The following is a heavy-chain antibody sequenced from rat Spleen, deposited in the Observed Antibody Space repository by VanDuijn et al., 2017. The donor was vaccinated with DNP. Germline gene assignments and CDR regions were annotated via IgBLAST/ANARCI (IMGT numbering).Heavy chain of an antibody. Sequence: EVQLVESGGDLVQPGRSLKVSCVVSGFTFNKYWMTWIRQVPGKGLEWVASITTSGDSTYSPDSVKGRFTISRDNAKNTLYLQMNSLRSEDTATYYCAKAGGYSPWYFDYWGQGVMVTVSS. J-gene: IGHJ2*01. V-gene: IGHV5-31*01. CDR3: AKAGGYSPWYFDY. CDR2: ITTSGDST. D-gene: IGHD1-11*01. CDR1: GFTFNKYW.